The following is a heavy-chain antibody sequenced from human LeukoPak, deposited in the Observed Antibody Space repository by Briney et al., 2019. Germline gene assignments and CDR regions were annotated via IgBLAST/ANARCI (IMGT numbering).Heavy chain of an antibody. CDR1: GYTFTGYD. V-gene: IGHV1-8*01. CDR2: MNPSTGDT. Sequence: APVRVSCKASGYTFTGYDINWVRQAIGQGLEWMGWMNPSTGDTGYAQKFQGRVTMTRNTSVDTAFMELSGLGSEDTAVYYCTRGSLSGSSRDYWGQGTLVTVSS. J-gene: IGHJ4*02. D-gene: IGHD1-26*01. CDR3: TRGSLSGSSRDY.